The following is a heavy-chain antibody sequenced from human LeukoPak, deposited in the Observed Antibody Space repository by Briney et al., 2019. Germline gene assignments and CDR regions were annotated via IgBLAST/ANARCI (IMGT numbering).Heavy chain of an antibody. Sequence: GGSLRLSCAASGFTFSSYGMHWVRQAPGKGLDWVAFIHHDGSNKYYADSVKGRFTISRDNSKNTLYLQMNSLRAEDTAVYYCAKGSYYYDSSGYLEFDYWGQGTLVTVSS. V-gene: IGHV3-30*02. D-gene: IGHD3-22*01. J-gene: IGHJ4*02. CDR2: IHHDGSNK. CDR1: GFTFSSYG. CDR3: AKGSYYYDSSGYLEFDY.